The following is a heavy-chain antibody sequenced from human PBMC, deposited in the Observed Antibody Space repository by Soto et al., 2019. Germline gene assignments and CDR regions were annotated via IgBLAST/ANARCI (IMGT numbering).Heavy chain of an antibody. CDR2: ISGSGGST. J-gene: IGHJ1*01. CDR1: GFTFSSYA. V-gene: IGHV3-23*01. D-gene: IGHD2-2*01. Sequence: GGSLRLSCAASGFTFSSYAMSWFRQAPGKGLEWVSAISGSGGSTYYADSVKGRFTISRDNSKNTLYLQMNSLRAEDTAVYYYAKIEDCSSTRCYSAWFQHWGQGTLVTVST. CDR3: AKIEDCSSTRCYSAWFQH.